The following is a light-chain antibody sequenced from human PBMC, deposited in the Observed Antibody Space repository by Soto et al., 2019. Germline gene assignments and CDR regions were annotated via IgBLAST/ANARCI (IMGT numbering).Light chain of an antibody. Sequence: QAVVTQPPSVSGAPGQRVTISCTGSSSNIGAGYDVHWYPQLPGTAPKLLISGNSNRPSGVPDRFSGSKSGTSASLAITGLQAEDEADYYCQSYDSSLSGWVFGGGTKVTVL. CDR1: SSNIGAGYD. CDR2: GNS. J-gene: IGLJ3*02. V-gene: IGLV1-40*01. CDR3: QSYDSSLSGWV.